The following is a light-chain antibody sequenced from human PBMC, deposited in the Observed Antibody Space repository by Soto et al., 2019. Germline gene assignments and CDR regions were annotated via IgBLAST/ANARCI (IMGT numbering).Light chain of an antibody. CDR2: LEGSGSY. Sequence: QPVLTQSSSASASLGSSVKLTCTLSSGHINYIIAWHQQQPGKAPRYLMKLEGSGSYNKGSGVPDRFSGSSSGTDRYLTISNLQFEDEADYYCETWDSNSWVFGGGTKLTVL. V-gene: IGLV4-60*02. J-gene: IGLJ3*02. CDR1: SGHINYI. CDR3: ETWDSNSWV.